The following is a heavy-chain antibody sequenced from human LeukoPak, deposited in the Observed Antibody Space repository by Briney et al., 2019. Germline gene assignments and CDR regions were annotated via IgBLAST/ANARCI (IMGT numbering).Heavy chain of an antibody. J-gene: IGHJ3*02. Sequence: PSETLSLTCTVSGGSISSYYWSWIRQPPGKGLEWIGYIYYSGSTNYNPSLKSRVTISVDTSKNQFSLKLSSVTAADTAVYYCARSHGYNRLDAFDIWGQGTMVTVSS. V-gene: IGHV4-59*12. CDR3: ARSHGYNRLDAFDI. CDR2: IYYSGST. CDR1: GGSISSYY. D-gene: IGHD5-24*01.